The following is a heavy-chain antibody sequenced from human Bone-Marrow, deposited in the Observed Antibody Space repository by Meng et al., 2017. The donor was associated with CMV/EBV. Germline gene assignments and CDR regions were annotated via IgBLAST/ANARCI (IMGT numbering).Heavy chain of an antibody. V-gene: IGHV4-38-2*02. D-gene: IGHD3-10*01. Sequence: SETLSLTCTVSGYSINSDYYWGWIRQPPGKGLEWVGSIFHSGSSYYNPSLKSRVTISVDTSKSQFSLKLSSVTAADTAVYYCARGLYGSGSYYNLRSGWDYYFDYWGQGTLVTVSS. CDR2: IFHSGSS. J-gene: IGHJ4*02. CDR3: ARGLYGSGSYYNLRSGWDYYFDY. CDR1: GYSINSDYY.